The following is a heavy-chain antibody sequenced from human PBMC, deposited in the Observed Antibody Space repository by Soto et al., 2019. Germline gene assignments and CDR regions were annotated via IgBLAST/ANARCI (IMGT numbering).Heavy chain of an antibody. CDR3: ARWQGSP. CDR1: GYTFRSYD. D-gene: IGHD5-12*01. V-gene: IGHV1-18*04. J-gene: IGHJ5*02. CDR2: ISAYSGNA. Sequence: QVQLVQSGGEVKKAGASVKVSCKASGYTFRSYDIIWVRQAPGQGLEWMGWISAYSGNAKYSQNLQGRVTLTTDTSTSTAFIELSSLRSDDTAVYYCARWQGSPWGQGTLVTVSS.